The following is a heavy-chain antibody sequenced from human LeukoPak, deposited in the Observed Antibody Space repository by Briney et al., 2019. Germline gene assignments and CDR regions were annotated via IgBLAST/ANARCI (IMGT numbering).Heavy chain of an antibody. D-gene: IGHD1-26*01. V-gene: IGHV3-23*01. CDR2: ISGGGGST. Sequence: PGGSLRLSCAASGFTFTGYSMNWVRQAPGKGLEWVSTISGGGGSTYYADSVKGRFTTSRDNSKNTLYLQVNSLRAEDTAVYYCAKGGKWDVTPFDYWGQGTLVTVSS. CDR1: GFTFTGYS. CDR3: AKGGKWDVTPFDY. J-gene: IGHJ4*02.